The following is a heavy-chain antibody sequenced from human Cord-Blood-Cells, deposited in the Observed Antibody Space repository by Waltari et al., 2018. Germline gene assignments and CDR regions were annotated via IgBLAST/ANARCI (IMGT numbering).Heavy chain of an antibody. CDR1: GYTFTSYD. V-gene: IGHV1-8*01. Sequence: QVQLVQSGAEVKKPGASVKVSCKASGYTFTSYDINWVRQATGQGLEWMGGMNPNSGNTGYAQKFQGRVTMTRNTSISTAYMELSSLRSEDTAVYYCARSPYSGYDWYFDLWGRGTLVTVSS. CDR3: ARSPYSGYDWYFDL. J-gene: IGHJ2*01. CDR2: MNPNSGNT. D-gene: IGHD5-12*01.